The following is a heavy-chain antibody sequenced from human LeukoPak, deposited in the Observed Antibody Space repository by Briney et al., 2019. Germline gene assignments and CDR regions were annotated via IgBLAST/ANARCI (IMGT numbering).Heavy chain of an antibody. CDR1: TFTFSSYW. V-gene: IGHV3-7*01. Sequence: PGGSLRLSCAASTFTFSSYWMSWVRQAPGKGLEWVANIKQDGSEKYYVDSVKGRFTISRDNAKNSVWLQMNSLRAEDTAVYYCARQYCSSRSCYTDAFDIWGQGTMVTVSS. D-gene: IGHD2-2*02. CDR2: IKQDGSEK. J-gene: IGHJ3*02. CDR3: ARQYCSSRSCYTDAFDI.